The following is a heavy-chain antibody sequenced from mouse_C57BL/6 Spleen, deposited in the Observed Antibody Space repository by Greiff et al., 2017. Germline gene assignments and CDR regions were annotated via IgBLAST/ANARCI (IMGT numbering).Heavy chain of an antibody. CDR3: ARCSSPYAMDY. CDR2: ISNLAYSI. V-gene: IGHV5-15*01. Sequence: EVMLVESGGGLVQPGGSLKLSCAASGFTFSDYGMAWVRQAPRKGPEWVAFISNLAYSIYYADTVTGRFTISRENAKNTLYLEMSSLRSEDTAMYYCARCSSPYAMDYWGQGTSVTVSS. D-gene: IGHD1-1*01. J-gene: IGHJ4*01. CDR1: GFTFSDYG.